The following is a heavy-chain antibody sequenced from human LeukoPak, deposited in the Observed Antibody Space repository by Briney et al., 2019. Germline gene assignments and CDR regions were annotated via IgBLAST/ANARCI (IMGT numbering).Heavy chain of an antibody. CDR3: ARDSDDSSGYYYNY. CDR2: INPNSGGT. Sequence: ASVKVSCKASGYTFTGYYMHWVRQAPGQGLEWMGWINPNSGGTNYAQKFQGRVTMTRDTSISTAYMELSRLRSDDTAVYYCARDSDDSSGYYYNYWGQGTLSPSPQ. D-gene: IGHD3-22*01. CDR1: GYTFTGYY. J-gene: IGHJ4*02. V-gene: IGHV1-2*02.